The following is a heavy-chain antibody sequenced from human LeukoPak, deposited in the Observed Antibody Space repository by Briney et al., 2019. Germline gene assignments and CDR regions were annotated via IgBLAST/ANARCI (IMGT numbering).Heavy chain of an antibody. J-gene: IGHJ4*02. CDR1: ADSISTFSSYY. Sequence: SETLSLTCTVSADSISTFSSYYRGWVRQPPGKGLEGIGSLYHSGSTNYTASLRSRVTISVDMSKNQLSLKLSSVTAADTAVYYCTSTPHWLAFDYWGQGTLVTVSS. CDR2: LYHSGST. D-gene: IGHD6-19*01. CDR3: TSTPHWLAFDY. V-gene: IGHV4-61*05.